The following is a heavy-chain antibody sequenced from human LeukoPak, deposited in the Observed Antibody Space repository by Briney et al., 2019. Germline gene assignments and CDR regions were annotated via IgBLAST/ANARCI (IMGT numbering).Heavy chain of an antibody. CDR3: ARDGHSSGWSAAFDI. Sequence: SETLSLTCSVSGSSISSNYWSWIRQPPGKGLEWIGYIYYSGSTNYNPSLKSRVTISVDTSKNQFSLKLRSVTAADTAVYYCARDGHSSGWSAAFDIWGQGTMVTVP. CDR1: GSSISSNY. D-gene: IGHD6-19*01. V-gene: IGHV4-59*01. CDR2: IYYSGST. J-gene: IGHJ3*02.